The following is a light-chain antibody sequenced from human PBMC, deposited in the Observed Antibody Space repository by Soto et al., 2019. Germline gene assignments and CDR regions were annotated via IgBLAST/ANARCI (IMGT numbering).Light chain of an antibody. J-gene: IGKJ1*01. CDR1: QSISSNQ. V-gene: IGKV3-20*01. CDR2: GAS. CDR3: QQYVSWT. Sequence: EIVLTQSPGTLSVPPGERATLSCRASQSISSNQLAWYQQKPGQAPSLLIYGASSRATGIPDRFSGSGSGTDFTLTISRLEPEDSAIYYCQQYVSWTFGQETKVEIK.